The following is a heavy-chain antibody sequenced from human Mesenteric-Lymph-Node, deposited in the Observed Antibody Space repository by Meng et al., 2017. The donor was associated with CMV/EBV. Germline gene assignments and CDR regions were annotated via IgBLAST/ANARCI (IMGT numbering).Heavy chain of an antibody. J-gene: IGHJ5*02. V-gene: IGHV3-20*04. CDR1: GFTFDDYG. Sequence: GESLKISCAASGFTFDDYGMSWVRQAPGKGLEWVSGINWNGGSTGYADSVKGRFTISRDNAKNSLYLQMNSLRAEDTALYYCARDAVGATPRNWFDPWGQGTLVTVSS. D-gene: IGHD1-26*01. CDR3: ARDAVGATPRNWFDP. CDR2: INWNGGST.